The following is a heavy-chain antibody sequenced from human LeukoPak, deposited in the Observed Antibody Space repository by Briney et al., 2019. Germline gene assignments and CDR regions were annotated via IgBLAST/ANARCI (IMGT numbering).Heavy chain of an antibody. CDR2: ISGGGGST. CDR3: AKTPGAGSFHDAFDI. J-gene: IGHJ3*02. Sequence: GGSLRLSCAASGFPFSSYAMSWVRQAPGKGLEWVSGISGGGGSTYSADSVKGRFTNSRDNSKNTLNLQMNSLRAEDTAVYYCAKTPGAGSFHDAFDIWGQGTMVTVSS. CDR1: GFPFSSYA. V-gene: IGHV3-23*01. D-gene: IGHD3-10*01.